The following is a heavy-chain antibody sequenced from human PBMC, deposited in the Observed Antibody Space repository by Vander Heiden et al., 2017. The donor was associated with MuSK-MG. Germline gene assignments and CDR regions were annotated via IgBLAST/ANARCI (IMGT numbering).Heavy chain of an antibody. J-gene: IGHJ3*02. D-gene: IGHD3-16*01. CDR1: GFTFRTYP. V-gene: IGHV3-30*04. CDR3: TRDRGGGLRYDASDI. CDR2: ISYDGVNT. Sequence: QEQLVESGGGVVQPGQSLRLSCAASGFTFRTYPIHWVRQATGKGREWVALISYDGVNTYYTHSVKGRFTLSRDNSKNVLFLQLDSLRPEDTALYFCTRDRGGGLRYDASDIWGQGTMVTVSS.